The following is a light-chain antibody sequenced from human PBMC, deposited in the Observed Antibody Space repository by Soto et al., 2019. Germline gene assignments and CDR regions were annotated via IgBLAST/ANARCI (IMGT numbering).Light chain of an antibody. CDR3: QQYDNLPRT. CDR2: DAS. Sequence: DIQMTQSPSSLSASVGDRVTITCQASQDISNFLNWYQQKPGKAPKLLIYDASNLETGVPSRFSGSGSGTDFTFTISSLQPEDIATYYCQQYDNLPRTFGGGTKVEMK. CDR1: QDISNF. V-gene: IGKV1-33*01. J-gene: IGKJ4*01.